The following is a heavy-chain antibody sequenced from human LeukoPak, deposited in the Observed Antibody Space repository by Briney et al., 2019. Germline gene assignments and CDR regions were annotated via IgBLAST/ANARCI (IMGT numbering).Heavy chain of an antibody. Sequence: GGSLRLSCAASGFTFSDYYMSWIRQAPGKGLEWVSYISSSGSTIYYADSVKGRFTISRDNAKNSLYLQMNSLRAEDTAVYYCARVMYSSSWPGAFDIWGQGTMVTVSS. CDR1: GFTFSDYY. CDR2: ISSSGSTI. D-gene: IGHD6-13*01. J-gene: IGHJ3*02. V-gene: IGHV3-11*04. CDR3: ARVMYSSSWPGAFDI.